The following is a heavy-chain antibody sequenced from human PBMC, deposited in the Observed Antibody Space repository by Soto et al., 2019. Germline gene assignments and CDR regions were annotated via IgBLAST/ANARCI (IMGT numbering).Heavy chain of an antibody. Sequence: EVQLLESGGGLVQPGGSLRVSCAASGFTFSNFAMIWVRQAPGKGLEWVSGITGSGSSTYYAESVRGRFTISRDNSKNSLYLQMNSLRAEDTAIYYCAKQWLDRLHFDYWGQGTQVTVSS. J-gene: IGHJ4*02. CDR1: GFTFSNFA. CDR3: AKQWLDRLHFDY. D-gene: IGHD6-19*01. CDR2: ITGSGSST. V-gene: IGHV3-23*01.